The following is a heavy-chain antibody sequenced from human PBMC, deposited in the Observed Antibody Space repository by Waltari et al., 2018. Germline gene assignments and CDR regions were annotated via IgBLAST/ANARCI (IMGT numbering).Heavy chain of an antibody. J-gene: IGHJ4*02. CDR3: AHRALADTAMGWDFGSWDY. CDR2: IYWDNDK. CDR1: GFSLTTTGVG. Sequence: QITLKESGPTLLKPTQTLTVTCSFSGFSLTTTGVGVGWTRQPPGKALEWLAVIYWDNDKRYSPSLRNRLTITKDTSKNQVVLTMTNVDPVDTATYFCAHRALADTAMGWDFGSWDYWGQGALVTVSS. D-gene: IGHD5-18*01. V-gene: IGHV2-5*02.